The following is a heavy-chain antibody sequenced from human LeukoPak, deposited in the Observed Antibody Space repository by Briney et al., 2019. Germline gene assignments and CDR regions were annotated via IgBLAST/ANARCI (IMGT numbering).Heavy chain of an antibody. CDR1: GFTFSRYA. CDR2: ISTNGVST. V-gene: IGHV3-64*01. J-gene: IGHJ6*02. Sequence: PGGSVRLSCAAWGFTFSRYAMHWVRQAPGKGVEDVSAISTNGVSTYYANSVKGRFTISRDNSKNTLYLQMGSLRAEDMAVYYCARAGDTYYYGMHVWGQRTTVPLSS. D-gene: IGHD2-21*02. CDR3: ARAGDTYYYGMHV.